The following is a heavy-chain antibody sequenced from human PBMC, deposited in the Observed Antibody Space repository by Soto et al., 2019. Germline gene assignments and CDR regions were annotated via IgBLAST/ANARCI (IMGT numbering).Heavy chain of an antibody. V-gene: IGHV4-4*02. Sequence: SETLSLTCAVSGGSIICTHCWTFVRQSPGKGLEWIGEIYHNGTTNYNPSLKSRPTISVDTSKNHFSLSLTPVTVRDTATYFCARGPQYWGPGKLVTVSS. CDR2: IYHNGTT. CDR3: ARGPQY. CDR1: GGSIICTHC. J-gene: IGHJ4*02.